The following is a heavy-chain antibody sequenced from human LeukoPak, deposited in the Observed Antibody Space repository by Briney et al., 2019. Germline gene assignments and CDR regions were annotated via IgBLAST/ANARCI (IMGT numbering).Heavy chain of an antibody. J-gene: IGHJ4*02. V-gene: IGHV4-59*01. D-gene: IGHD3-10*01. CDR3: ARSPQGFGEWFDY. CDR1: GGXISSYY. Sequence: PSETLSLTCTASGGXISSYYCSWIRQPPGKGLEWIGYIYYSGSTNYNPSLKSRVTISVDTSKNQFSLKLSSVTAADTAVYYCARSPQGFGEWFDYWGQGTLVTVSS. CDR2: IYYSGST.